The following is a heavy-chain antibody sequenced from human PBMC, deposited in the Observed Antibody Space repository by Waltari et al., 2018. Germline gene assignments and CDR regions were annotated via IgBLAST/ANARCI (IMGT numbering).Heavy chain of an antibody. D-gene: IGHD6-6*01. CDR1: GRSFSGYY. V-gene: IGHV4-34*01. Sequence: QVQLQQWGAGLLKPSETLSLTCAVYGRSFSGYYRRWIRQPPAQGLEWIGEINHSGSTNYNPSLKSRVTISVDTSKNQFSLKLSSVTAADTAVYYCARDDPSFEFGTARPWGLSYFQHWGQGTLVTVSS. CDR2: INHSGST. J-gene: IGHJ1*01. CDR3: ARDDPSFEFGTARPWGLSYFQH.